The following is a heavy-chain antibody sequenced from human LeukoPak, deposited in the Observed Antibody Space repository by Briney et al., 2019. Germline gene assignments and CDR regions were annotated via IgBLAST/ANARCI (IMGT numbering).Heavy chain of an antibody. V-gene: IGHV1-2*02. CDR2: INPNSGGT. Sequence: ASVKVSCKASGYTFTGYYMHWVRQAPGQGLERMGWINPNSGGTNYAQKFQGRVTMTRDTSISTAYMELSRLRSDDTAAYYCARGEYSSSTFDYWGQGTLVTVSS. D-gene: IGHD6-13*01. CDR1: GYTFTGYY. J-gene: IGHJ4*02. CDR3: ARGEYSSSTFDY.